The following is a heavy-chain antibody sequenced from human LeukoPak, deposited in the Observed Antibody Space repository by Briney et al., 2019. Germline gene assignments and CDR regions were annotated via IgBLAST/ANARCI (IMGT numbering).Heavy chain of an antibody. D-gene: IGHD6-19*01. V-gene: IGHV3-72*01. CDR1: GFTFSDHY. CDR2: IRNKANSYTT. Sequence: PGVSLRLSCAASGFTFSDHYMDWVRQAPGKGLEWVGRIRNKANSYTTEYAASVKGRFTISRDDSKNSLYLQINSLKIEDTAVYYCARVGSNGWEDYWGQGTLVTVSS. CDR3: ARVGSNGWEDY. J-gene: IGHJ4*02.